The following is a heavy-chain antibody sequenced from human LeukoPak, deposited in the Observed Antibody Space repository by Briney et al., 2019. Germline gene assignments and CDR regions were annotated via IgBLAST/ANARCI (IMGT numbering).Heavy chain of an antibody. J-gene: IGHJ6*02. CDR3: AREAPYCSSTSCYVAYYYYGMDV. Sequence: PSETLSLTCAASGGSISSYYWSWIRQPAGKGLEWIGRIYTSGSTNYNPSLKSRVTMSVDKTKNQFSLKLSSVTAADTAVYYCAREAPYCSSTSCYVAYYYYGMDVWGQGTTVTVSS. CDR2: IYTSGST. CDR1: GGSISSYY. D-gene: IGHD2-2*01. V-gene: IGHV4-4*07.